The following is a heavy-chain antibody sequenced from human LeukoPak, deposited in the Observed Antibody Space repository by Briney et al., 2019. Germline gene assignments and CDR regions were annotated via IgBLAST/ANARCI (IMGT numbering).Heavy chain of an antibody. V-gene: IGHV3-23*01. CDR3: AKDLAQQWLIVFDY. CDR1: GFTFSSYA. J-gene: IGHJ4*02. Sequence: PGGSLRLSCAASGFTFSSYAMGWVRQAPGKGLEWVSAISGSGGRTYYADSVKGRFTISRDNSKNTLYLQMNSLRAEDTAVYYCAKDLAQQWLIVFDYWGQGTLVTVSS. CDR2: ISGSGGRT. D-gene: IGHD6-19*01.